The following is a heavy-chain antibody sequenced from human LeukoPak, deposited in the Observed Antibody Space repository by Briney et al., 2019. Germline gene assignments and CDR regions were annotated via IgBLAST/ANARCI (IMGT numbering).Heavy chain of an antibody. CDR1: GFTFTIYA. Sequence: HPGRSLRLSFATSGFTFTIYAMNWVRQAPGMGLEWVSAVTGPGDTTYYADSVKGRFFMSREDSKTTVYLQMNSLRAEDTAIYYCAKGAEIDLWGQGTLVTVSS. CDR2: VTGPGDTT. D-gene: IGHD3-16*01. CDR3: AKGAEIDL. J-gene: IGHJ5*02. V-gene: IGHV3-23*01.